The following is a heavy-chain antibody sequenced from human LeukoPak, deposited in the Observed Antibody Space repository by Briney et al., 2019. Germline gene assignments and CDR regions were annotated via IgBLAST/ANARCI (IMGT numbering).Heavy chain of an antibody. V-gene: IGHV3-9*01. Sequence: GRSLRLSCAASGFTFHDSAMHWVRQTPGKGLEWVSSINWNSDTIDYVDSVKGQFTTSRDNAKNSLYLQMNSLRTEDTALYYCAKEGSVCTNGICRYFDQWGRGTLVTVSS. CDR3: AKEGSVCTNGICRYFDQ. J-gene: IGHJ4*02. D-gene: IGHD2-8*01. CDR2: INWNSDTI. CDR1: GFTFHDSA.